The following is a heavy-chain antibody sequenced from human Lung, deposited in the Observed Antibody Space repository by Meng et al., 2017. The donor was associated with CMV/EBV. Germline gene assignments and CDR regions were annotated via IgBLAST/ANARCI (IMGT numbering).Heavy chain of an antibody. D-gene: IGHD3-3*02. Sequence: SVKVSCKASGGTFNSYVIYWVRQALGQGLEWMGGITPISATVNYAQRFQGRVTLTTDESTNTAYMELTGLRSDDTAVYFCARWSISIQHWGQGTLVTVSS. J-gene: IGHJ1*01. CDR3: ARWSISIQH. CDR1: GGTFNSYV. V-gene: IGHV1-69*05. CDR2: ITPISATV.